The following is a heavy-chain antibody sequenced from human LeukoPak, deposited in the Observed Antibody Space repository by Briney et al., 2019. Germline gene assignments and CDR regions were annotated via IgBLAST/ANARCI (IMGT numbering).Heavy chain of an antibody. CDR2: ISGSGGST. Sequence: PGGSLRLSCAASGLTFSSYAMSWVRQAPGNGLEWVSAISGSGGSTYYADSVKGRSTISRDNSKHTPYLQMNSLRAEDTAVYYCAKEGSRNYDFWSGPSGYYYGMDVWGQGTTVTVSS. CDR1: GLTFSSYA. J-gene: IGHJ6*02. CDR3: AKEGSRNYDFWSGPSGYYYGMDV. V-gene: IGHV3-23*01. D-gene: IGHD3-3*01.